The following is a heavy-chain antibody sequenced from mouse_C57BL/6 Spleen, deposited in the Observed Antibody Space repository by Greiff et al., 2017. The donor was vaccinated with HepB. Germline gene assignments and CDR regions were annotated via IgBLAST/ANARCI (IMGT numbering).Heavy chain of an antibody. V-gene: IGHV1-61*01. CDR2: IYPSDSET. D-gene: IGHD1-1*01. CDR1: GYTFTSYW. J-gene: IGHJ2*01. CDR3: ASLFTTVVAP. Sequence: KQPGAELVRPGSSVKLSCKASGYTFTSYWMDWVKQRPGQGLEWIGNIYPSDSETHYNQKFKDKATLTVDKSSSTAYMQLSSLTSEDSAVYYCASLFTTVVAPWGQGTTLTVSS.